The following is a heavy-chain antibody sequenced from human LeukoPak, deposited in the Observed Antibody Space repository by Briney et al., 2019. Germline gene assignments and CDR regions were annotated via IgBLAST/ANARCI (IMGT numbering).Heavy chain of an antibody. Sequence: SETLSLTCTVSGDSISSGIHYWNWIRQPAGKGLEWIGRIYTSGSTNYNPSLKSRVTISLDTSKNQFSLNVSSVTAADTAVYYCARVDGSCSGGSCPSGNWFDPWGQGTLVTVSS. V-gene: IGHV4-61*02. CDR1: GDSISSGIHY. CDR3: ARVDGSCSGGSCPSGNWFDP. D-gene: IGHD2-15*01. J-gene: IGHJ5*02. CDR2: IYTSGST.